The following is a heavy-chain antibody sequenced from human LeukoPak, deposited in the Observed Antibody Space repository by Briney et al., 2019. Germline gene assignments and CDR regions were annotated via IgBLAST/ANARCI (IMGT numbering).Heavy chain of an antibody. J-gene: IGHJ6*02. CDR2: INHSGST. Sequence: SETLSLTCAVYGGSFSGYYWSWIRQPPGKGLEWIGEINHSGSTNYNPSLKGRVTISVDTSKNQFSLKLSSVTAADTAVYYCARGGRRITMVRGVTSPGPMDVWGQGTTVTVSS. V-gene: IGHV4-34*01. CDR1: GGSFSGYY. D-gene: IGHD3-10*01. CDR3: ARGGRRITMVRGVTSPGPMDV.